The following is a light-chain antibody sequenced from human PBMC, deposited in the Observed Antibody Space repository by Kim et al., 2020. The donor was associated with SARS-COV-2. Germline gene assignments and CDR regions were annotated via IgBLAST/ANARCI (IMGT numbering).Light chain of an antibody. Sequence: GDRVTITCRASQDIRNDLGWYQQNPGRAPKRLIYGASSLQSGVPSRFSGSGSGTEFTLTISSLQPEDFATYFGLQHNTYPITFGQGTRL. V-gene: IGKV1-17*01. CDR3: LQHNTYPIT. J-gene: IGKJ5*01. CDR1: QDIRND. CDR2: GAS.